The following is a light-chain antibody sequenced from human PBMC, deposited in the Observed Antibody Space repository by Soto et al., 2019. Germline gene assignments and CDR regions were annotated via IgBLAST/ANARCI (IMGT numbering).Light chain of an antibody. J-gene: IGLJ3*02. CDR3: SSYTSSSICV. Sequence: QSALTQPASVSGSPGQSITISCTGTSSDVGGYNYVSCYQQHPGKAPKLMIYDVSNRPSGVSNRFSGSKSGNTASLTISGLQAEDEADYYCSSYTSSSICVFGGGTKLTVL. CDR2: DVS. V-gene: IGLV2-14*01. CDR1: SSDVGGYNY.